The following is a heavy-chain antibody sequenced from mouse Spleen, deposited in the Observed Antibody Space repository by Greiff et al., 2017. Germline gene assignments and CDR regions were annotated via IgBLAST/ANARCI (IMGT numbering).Heavy chain of an antibody. CDR3: ARTFYDYDWGWFAY. Sequence: QVQLQQPGAELVKPGASVKLSCKASGYTFTSYWMHWVKQRPGQGLEWIGMIHPNSGSTNYNEKFKSKATLTVDKSSSTAYMQLSSLTSEDSAVYYCARTFYDYDWGWFAYWGQGTLVTVSA. CDR2: IHPNSGST. J-gene: IGHJ3*01. D-gene: IGHD2-4*01. V-gene: IGHV1-64*01. CDR1: GYTFTSYW.